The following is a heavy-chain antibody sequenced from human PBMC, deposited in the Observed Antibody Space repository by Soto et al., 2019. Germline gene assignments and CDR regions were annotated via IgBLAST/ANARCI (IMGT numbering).Heavy chain of an antibody. CDR2: IHNSGTT. J-gene: IGHJ5*02. V-gene: IGHV4-31*02. D-gene: IGHD3-16*02. CDR1: GGSISSGDFY. CDR3: ARGVTFGGVIAPRFDP. Sequence: SETLSLTCTVSGGSISSGDFYWSWIRQHPGKGLEWIGYIHNSGTTYYIPPLRSRVTMAVDTSKNQLSLKLTSVTAVDTAVYYCARGVTFGGVIAPRFDPWGQGTLVTVSS.